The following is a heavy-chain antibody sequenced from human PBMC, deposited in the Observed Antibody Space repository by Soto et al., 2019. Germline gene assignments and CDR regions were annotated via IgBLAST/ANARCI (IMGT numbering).Heavy chain of an antibody. V-gene: IGHV4-31*11. CDR3: AREERFSHWLDP. J-gene: IGHJ5*02. CDR1: GGSISSLGYY. CDR2: IFHSGNM. Sequence: PSETLSLTCAVSGGSISSLGYYWSWIRQDPGKGLEWIGHIFHSGNMDYNPSLQSRVTMSVDTSKNQFSLKLSSVTAADKAVYYCAREERFSHWLDPWGQGTLVTVSS.